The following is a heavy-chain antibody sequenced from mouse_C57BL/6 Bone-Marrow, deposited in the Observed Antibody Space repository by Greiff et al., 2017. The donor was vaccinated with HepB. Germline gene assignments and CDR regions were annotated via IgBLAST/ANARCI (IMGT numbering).Heavy chain of an antibody. CDR2: ISTYYGDA. J-gene: IGHJ1*03. V-gene: IGHV1-67*01. D-gene: IGHD2-1*01. CDR3: ARSGGNYGYWYFDV. Sequence: QVHVKQSGPELVRPGVSVKISCKGSGYTFTDYAMHWVKQSHAKSLEWIGVISTYYGDASYNQKFKDKATMTVDKSSSTAYMELARLTSEDSAVYYCARSGGNYGYWYFDVWGTGTTVTVSS. CDR1: GYTFTDYA.